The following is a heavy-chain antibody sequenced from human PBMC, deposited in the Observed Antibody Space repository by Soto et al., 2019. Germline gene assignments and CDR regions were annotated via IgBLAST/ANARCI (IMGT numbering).Heavy chain of an antibody. Sequence: SETLSLTCAVYGGSFSGYYWSWIRQPPGKGLEWIGEINHSGSTNYNPSLKSRVTISVDTSKNQFSLKLSSVTAADTAVYYCARGAGSGSYYRDYYYYGMDVWGQGTTVTSPQ. CDR2: INHSGST. CDR1: GGSFSGYY. V-gene: IGHV4-34*01. CDR3: ARGAGSGSYYRDYYYYGMDV. J-gene: IGHJ6*01. D-gene: IGHD3-10*01.